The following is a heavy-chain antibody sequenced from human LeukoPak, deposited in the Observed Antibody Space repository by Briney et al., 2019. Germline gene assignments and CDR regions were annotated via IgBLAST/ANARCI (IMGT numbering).Heavy chain of an antibody. CDR1: GFTFSSYW. CDR2: VNTDGSTP. V-gene: IGHV3-74*01. CDR3: ARDRGSYSDY. Sequence: PPGSRRLSCAASGFTFSSYWMHWDSQAPGKGLVWVSRVNTDGSTPTYADSVKGRFTISRDNAKNTLYLQMNSLRAEDTAVYYCARDRGSYSDYWGQGTLVTVSS. J-gene: IGHJ4*02. D-gene: IGHD3-16*01.